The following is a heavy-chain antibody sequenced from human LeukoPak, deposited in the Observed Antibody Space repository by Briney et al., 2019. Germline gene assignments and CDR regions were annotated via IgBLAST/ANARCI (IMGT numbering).Heavy chain of an antibody. CDR2: IYPGGST. V-gene: IGHV4-4*02. J-gene: IGHJ4*02. CDR3: GSEADY. CDR1: GFTFSNYW. Sequence: GPLRLSCAASGFTFSNYWMSWVRRAPGKGLEWIGEIYPGGSTNYNPSLKRRVTISVGKSKNQFSLKLRSVTAAGTAVYYCGSEADYWGQGTLVTVSS.